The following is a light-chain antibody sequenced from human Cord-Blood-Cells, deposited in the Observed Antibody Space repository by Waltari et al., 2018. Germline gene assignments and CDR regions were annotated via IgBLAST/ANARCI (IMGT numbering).Light chain of an antibody. Sequence: QSALTQPASVSASPGQSITISCTGTSGDVGSYNLVSWYQQHPGKAPKLMIYEGSKRPSGVSNRFSGSKSGNTASLTISGLQAEDEADYYCCSYAGSSTFVVFGGGTKLTVL. V-gene: IGLV2-23*03. CDR1: SGDVGSYNL. CDR2: EGS. J-gene: IGLJ2*01. CDR3: CSYAGSSTFVV.